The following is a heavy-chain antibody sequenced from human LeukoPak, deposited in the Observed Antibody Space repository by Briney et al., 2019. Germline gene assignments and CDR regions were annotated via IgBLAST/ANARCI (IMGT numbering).Heavy chain of an antibody. J-gene: IGHJ6*03. V-gene: IGHV3-53*01. Sequence: PGGSLRLSCAPSGFTVSSNYMSCVRQAPGKGLEWGSVIYSGGSTYYADSVKGRFTSSRDNSKNTLYLQMNSLRAEDTAVYYCARDRMGAASYYYYYMDVWGKGTTVTVSS. CDR1: GFTVSSNY. D-gene: IGHD1-26*01. CDR2: IYSGGST. CDR3: ARDRMGAASYYYYYMDV.